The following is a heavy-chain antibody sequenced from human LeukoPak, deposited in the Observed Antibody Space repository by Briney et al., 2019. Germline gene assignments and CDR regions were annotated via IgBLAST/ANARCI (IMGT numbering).Heavy chain of an antibody. J-gene: IGHJ4*02. CDR1: GGPIDSYY. CDR3: LPVVREFDY. CDR2: IYYDGTT. D-gene: IGHD1-26*01. Sequence: PSETLSRTCTVSGGPIDSYYWSWIRQPPGKGLEWIGYIYYDGTTSDNPSLKSRVTISIDTSKKQFSLKLNSVTAADTAVYYWLPVVREFDYWRQGTLVTVPS. V-gene: IGHV4-59*01.